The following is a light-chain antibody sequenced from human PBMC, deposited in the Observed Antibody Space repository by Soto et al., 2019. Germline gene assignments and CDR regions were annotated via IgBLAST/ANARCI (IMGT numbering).Light chain of an antibody. CDR3: QQRSNWPPT. CDR1: QSVGSY. CDR2: DAS. Sequence: EIVLTQSPATLSLSPGERATLSCRASQSVGSYLAWYPQKPGQAPRLLIYDASNRATGIPARFSGSGAGTDFTRTISTLEPEDFAVDDCQQRSNWPPTFGGGTKVDIK. V-gene: IGKV3-11*01. J-gene: IGKJ4*01.